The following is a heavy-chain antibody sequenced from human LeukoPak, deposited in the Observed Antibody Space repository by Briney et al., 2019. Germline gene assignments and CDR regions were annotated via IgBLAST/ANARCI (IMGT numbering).Heavy chain of an antibody. CDR1: GFTFSSYA. D-gene: IGHD3-22*01. Sequence: GGSLRLSCAASGFTFSSYAMHWVRQAPGKGLEWVAVISYDGSNKYYADSVKGRFTISRDNSKNTLYLQMNSLRAEDTAVYYCARDPLINQSGYYFDYWGQGTLVTVSS. CDR2: ISYDGSNK. CDR3: ARDPLINQSGYYFDY. V-gene: IGHV3-30*04. J-gene: IGHJ4*02.